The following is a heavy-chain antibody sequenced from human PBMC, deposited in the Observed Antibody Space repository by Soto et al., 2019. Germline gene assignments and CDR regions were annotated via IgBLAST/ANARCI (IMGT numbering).Heavy chain of an antibody. V-gene: IGHV1-3*01. CDR2: INAGNGNT. CDR1: GYTFTSYA. CDR3: ARAEYCSSTSCYWFDP. D-gene: IGHD2-2*01. Sequence: QVQLVQSGAEVKKPGASVKVSCKSSGYTFTSYAMHWVRQAPGQRLEWMGWINAGNGNTKYSQKFQGRVTITRDTSASTAYMELSSLRSEDTAVYYCARAEYCSSTSCYWFDPWGKGTLVTVSS. J-gene: IGHJ5*02.